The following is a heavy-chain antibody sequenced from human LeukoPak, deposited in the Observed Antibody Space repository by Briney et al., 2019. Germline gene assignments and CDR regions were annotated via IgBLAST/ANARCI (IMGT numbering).Heavy chain of an antibody. Sequence: GGSLRLSCAASGFTFSTYWMHWVRQAPGQGLVWVSRINSDGSSTSYADSVKGLFTISRDNAKNTLYLQMNSLRAEDTAVYYCARGPCYHGTYYYYGMDVWGQGTTVTVSS. D-gene: IGHD2-15*01. V-gene: IGHV3-74*01. CDR2: INSDGSST. CDR1: GFTFSTYW. CDR3: ARGPCYHGTYYYYGMDV. J-gene: IGHJ6*02.